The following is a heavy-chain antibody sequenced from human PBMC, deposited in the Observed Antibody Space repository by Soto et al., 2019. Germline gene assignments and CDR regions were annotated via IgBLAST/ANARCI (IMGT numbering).Heavy chain of an antibody. J-gene: IGHJ4*02. CDR2: IYYDGRT. Sequence: SETLSLTCTVAGASISSNTYYWAGIRRPPGKGLGGIGSIYYDGRTYYNPYLTSRLTISVDTSKTQFSLKLSAVTTADTAVYYCATRPPGGPYRGVFDYWSQGPMVTVSS. CDR3: ATRPPGGPYRGVFDY. D-gene: IGHD3-10*01. V-gene: IGHV4-39*07. CDR1: GASISSNTYY.